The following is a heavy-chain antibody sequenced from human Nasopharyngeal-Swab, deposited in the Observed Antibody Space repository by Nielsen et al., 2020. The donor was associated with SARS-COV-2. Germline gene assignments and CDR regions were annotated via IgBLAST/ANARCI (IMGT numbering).Heavy chain of an antibody. V-gene: IGHV3-30*02. D-gene: IGHD5-18*01. J-gene: IGHJ6*03. CDR1: GFTFSSYC. CDR3: AKDSMDTAMVYDYYYYMDV. CDR2: IRYDGSNK. Sequence: GGSLTLSCAASGFTFSSYCMHWVRQAPGKGLEWVAFIRYDGSNKYYADFVKGRFTISRDNSKNTLYLQMNSLRAEDTAVYYCAKDSMDTAMVYDYYYYMDVWGKGTTVTVSS.